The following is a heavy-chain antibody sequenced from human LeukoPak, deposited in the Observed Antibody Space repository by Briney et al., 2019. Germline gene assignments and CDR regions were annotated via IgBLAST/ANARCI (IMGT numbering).Heavy chain of an antibody. V-gene: IGHV3-21*01. Sequence: GGSLRLSCAASGFTFSSYSMNWVRQAPGKGLEWVSSISSSSSYIYYADSVKGRFTISRDNAKNSLYLQMNSLRAEDTAVYYCARDISGVGFGELYIWGQGTMVTVSS. D-gene: IGHD3-10*01. J-gene: IGHJ3*02. CDR3: ARDISGVGFGELYI. CDR2: ISSSSSYI. CDR1: GFTFSSYS.